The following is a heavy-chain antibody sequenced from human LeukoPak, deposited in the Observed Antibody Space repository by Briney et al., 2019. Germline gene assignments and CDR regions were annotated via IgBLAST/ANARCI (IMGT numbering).Heavy chain of an antibody. Sequence: GGSLRLSCAASGFTFSNYWMTWVRQAPGKGLEWVANIKQDGSEKYYVDSVKGRFTISRDNAKNSLYLQMNSLRAEDTALYYCARDLSGYEKFFDYWGQGTLVTVSS. CDR1: GFTFSNYW. V-gene: IGHV3-7*03. J-gene: IGHJ4*02. D-gene: IGHD5-12*01. CDR3: ARDLSGYEKFFDY. CDR2: IKQDGSEK.